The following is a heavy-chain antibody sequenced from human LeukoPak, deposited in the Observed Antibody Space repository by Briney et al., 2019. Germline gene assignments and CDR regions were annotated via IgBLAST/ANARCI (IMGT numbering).Heavy chain of an antibody. CDR2: IYSGGST. Sequence: GGSLRLSCAASGFTVSSNYMSWVRQAPGKGLEWVSVIYSGGSTYYADSVKGRFTISRDNSKNTLYLQMNSLKTEDTAVYYCTTDVDYWGQGTLVTVSS. J-gene: IGHJ4*02. V-gene: IGHV3-53*01. CDR1: GFTVSSNY. CDR3: TTDVDY.